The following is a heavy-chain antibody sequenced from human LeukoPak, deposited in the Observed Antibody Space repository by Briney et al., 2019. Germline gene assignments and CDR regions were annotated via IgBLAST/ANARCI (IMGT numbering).Heavy chain of an antibody. CDR1: GFTFSSYA. CDR3: AKMAGYSYGYQFDY. V-gene: IGHV3-23*01. J-gene: IGHJ4*02. CDR2: ISGNGDNT. Sequence: GRSLRLSCAASGFTFSSYAMAWVRQAPGKGLEWVSVISGNGDNTYYADSVKGRFTISRDKSKNTLYLQMNSLRVEDTAVYYCAKMAGYSYGYQFDYWGQGTLVTVSS. D-gene: IGHD5-18*01.